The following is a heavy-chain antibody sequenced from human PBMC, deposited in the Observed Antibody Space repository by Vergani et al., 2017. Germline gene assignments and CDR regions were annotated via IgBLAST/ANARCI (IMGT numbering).Heavy chain of an antibody. CDR3: AKVVPRYSSGWYDY. CDR1: GFTFDDYA. D-gene: IGHD6-19*01. Sequence: EVQLVESGGGLVQPGRSLRLSCAASGFTFDDYAMHWVRQAPGKGLEWVSGISWNSGSIGYADSVKGRFTISRDNAKNSLYLQMNSLRAEDTALYYCAKVVPRYSSGWYDYWVQGTLVTVSS. V-gene: IGHV3-9*01. J-gene: IGHJ4*02. CDR2: ISWNSGSI.